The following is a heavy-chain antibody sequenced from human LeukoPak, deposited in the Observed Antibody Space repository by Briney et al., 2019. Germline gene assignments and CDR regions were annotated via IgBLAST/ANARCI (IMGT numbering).Heavy chain of an antibody. CDR2: ISGSADAT. J-gene: IGHJ4*02. V-gene: IGHV3-23*01. CDR3: AKCSGSSCYSSGAFDN. Sequence: GGSLRLSCAVSGFTFGAYAMSWVRQAPGKGLEWVSGISGSADATWYADSVKGRFTISRDNSKNTVNVQMNSLRPEDTAVYYCAKCSGSSCYSSGAFDNWGQGTLVTVSS. D-gene: IGHD2-15*01. CDR1: GFTFGAYA.